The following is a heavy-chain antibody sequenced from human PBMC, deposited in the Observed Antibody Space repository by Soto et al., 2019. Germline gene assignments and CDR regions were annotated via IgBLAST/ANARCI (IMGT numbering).Heavy chain of an antibody. CDR1: GGSFSTFH. D-gene: IGHD3-22*01. CDR2: IYYSGNT. Sequence: SETLSLTCSVSGGSFSTFHWNLIRQPPGKGLEWIGYIYYSGNTNYNPSLKSRVTISVYTSKNQFSLKLRSVTAADTAVYYCARGRIVGPWGQGTLVT. V-gene: IGHV4-59*01. J-gene: IGHJ5*02. CDR3: ARGRIVGP.